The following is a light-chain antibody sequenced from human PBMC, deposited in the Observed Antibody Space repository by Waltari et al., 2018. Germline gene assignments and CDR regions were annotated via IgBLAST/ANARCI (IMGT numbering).Light chain of an antibody. Sequence: EIVLTQSPATLSLSPGERATLSCRASQSVSSSLAWYQQKPGQAPRLLIYDATNSATGIPARFSGGGSGTDFTLTISSLEPEDFVVYYCQQRSNWPWTFGQGTKVEIK. CDR2: DAT. CDR1: QSVSSS. CDR3: QQRSNWPWT. V-gene: IGKV3-11*01. J-gene: IGKJ1*01.